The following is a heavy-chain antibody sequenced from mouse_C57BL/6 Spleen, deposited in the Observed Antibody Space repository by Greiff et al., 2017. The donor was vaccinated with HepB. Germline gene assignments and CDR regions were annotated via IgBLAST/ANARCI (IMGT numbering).Heavy chain of an antibody. D-gene: IGHD1-1*01. V-gene: IGHV5-4*01. CDR1: GFTFSSYA. J-gene: IGHJ2*01. CDR3: ARDDYGSRRGFDY. Sequence: EVMLVESGGGLVKPGGSLKLSCAASGFTFSSYAMSWVRQTPEKRLEWVATISDGGSYTYYPDNVKGRFTISRDNAKNNLYLQMSHLKSEDTAMYYCARDDYGSRRGFDYWGQGTTLTVSS. CDR2: ISDGGSYT.